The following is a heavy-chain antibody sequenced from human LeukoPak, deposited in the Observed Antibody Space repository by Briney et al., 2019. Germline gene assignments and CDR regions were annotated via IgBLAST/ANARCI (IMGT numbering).Heavy chain of an antibody. CDR2: INPNSGGT. D-gene: IGHD3-10*01. V-gene: IGHV1-2*06. J-gene: IGHJ4*02. CDR3: ARESGDGSGSYDY. Sequence: GASVKVSCKASGYTFTVYYIHWVRQAPGQGLEWLGRINPNSGGTNYAQRFQGRVTMTRDTSINTAYMELSSLRSDDTAVYYCARESGDGSGSYDYWGQGTLVTVSS. CDR1: GYTFTVYY.